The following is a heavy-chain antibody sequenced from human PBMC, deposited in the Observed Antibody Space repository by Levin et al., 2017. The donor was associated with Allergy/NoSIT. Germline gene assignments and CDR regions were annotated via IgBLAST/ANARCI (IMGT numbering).Heavy chain of an antibody. V-gene: IGHV3-48*03. J-gene: IGHJ4*02. CDR3: ARDVDSTGYFGHFDH. Sequence: GESLKISCAASNFTFSAYEMMWVRQAPGRGLEWISYISHFGSTTKYADSVRGRFTVSRDNAKNSLFLQMTSLRAEDTGLYFCARDVDSTGYFGHFDHWGQGALVTVAS. D-gene: IGHD3-22*01. CDR2: ISHFGSTT. CDR1: NFTFSAYE.